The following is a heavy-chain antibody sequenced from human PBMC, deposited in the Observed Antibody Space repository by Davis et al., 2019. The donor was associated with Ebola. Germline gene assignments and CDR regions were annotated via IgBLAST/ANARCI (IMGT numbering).Heavy chain of an antibody. J-gene: IGHJ6*02. Sequence: PGGSLRLSCVASGFTFSTYYMNWVRRAPGKGLVWVSHIIPDGSIRDYADSVKGRFTISRDNAQNTLYRQMNSLRAEDTAVYYCARDKDWQWDVWGQGTTVTVS. CDR3: ARDKDWQWDV. D-gene: IGHD3/OR15-3a*01. CDR2: IIPDGSIR. V-gene: IGHV3-74*01. CDR1: GFTFSTYY.